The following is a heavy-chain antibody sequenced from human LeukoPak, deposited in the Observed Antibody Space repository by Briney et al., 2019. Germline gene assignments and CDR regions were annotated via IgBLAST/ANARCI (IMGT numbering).Heavy chain of an antibody. CDR3: ARDPKEGSYLDY. J-gene: IGHJ4*02. Sequence: GGSLRLSCAASGFTFSSYEMNWVRQAPGKGLEWVSYISSSGSTIYYADSVKGRFTISRDNVKNSVYLEMNSLRADDTAIYYCARDPKEGSYLDYWGQGILVTVAS. D-gene: IGHD3-10*01. CDR2: ISSSGSTI. CDR1: GFTFSSYE. V-gene: IGHV3-48*03.